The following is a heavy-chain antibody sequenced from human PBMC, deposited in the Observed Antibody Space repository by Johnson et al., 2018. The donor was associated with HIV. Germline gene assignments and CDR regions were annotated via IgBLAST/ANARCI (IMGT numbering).Heavy chain of an antibody. J-gene: IGHJ3*02. CDR3: MTRATTHEGYAFDI. V-gene: IGHV3-15*01. CDR2: IKSKTDGGTT. D-gene: IGHD5-24*01. CDR1: GFTFSNAW. Sequence: VQLVESGGGLVQPGGSLRLSCAASGFTFSNAWMSWVRQAPGKGLEWVGRIKSKTDGGTTDYAAPVKGRFTISRDDSKNTLYLQMNSLKTEDTAVYYCMTRATTHEGYAFDIWGQGTMVTVSS.